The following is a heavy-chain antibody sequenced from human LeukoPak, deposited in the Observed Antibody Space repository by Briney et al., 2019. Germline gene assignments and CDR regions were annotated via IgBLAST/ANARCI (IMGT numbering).Heavy chain of an antibody. CDR2: IYHSGYT. CDR1: GYSISSGYY. V-gene: IGHV4-38-2*02. CDR3: VRDMNPTHYFDY. J-gene: IGHJ4*02. Sequence: SETLSLTCNVSGYSISSGYYWGWIRQPPGKGLEWIGSIYHSGYTHYNPSLKGRVTMSVDTSKNDFSLKLSSVAAADTAIYYCVRDMNPTHYFDYWGQGTLATVSS. D-gene: IGHD3-16*01.